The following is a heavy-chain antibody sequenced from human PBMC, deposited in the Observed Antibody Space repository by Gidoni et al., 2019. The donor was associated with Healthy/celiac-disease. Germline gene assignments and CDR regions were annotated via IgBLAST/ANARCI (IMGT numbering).Heavy chain of an antibody. CDR1: GFTVSSNY. CDR2: IYSGGST. V-gene: IGHV3-66*02. Sequence: EVQLVESGGGLVQPGGSLRLSCAASGFTVSSNYMSWVRQAPGKGLEWVSVIYSGGSTYYADSVKGRFTISSDNSKNTLYLQMNRLRAEDTAVYYCARDRWGSNDAFDIWGQGTMVTVSS. J-gene: IGHJ3*02. CDR3: ARDRWGSNDAFDI. D-gene: IGHD3-16*01.